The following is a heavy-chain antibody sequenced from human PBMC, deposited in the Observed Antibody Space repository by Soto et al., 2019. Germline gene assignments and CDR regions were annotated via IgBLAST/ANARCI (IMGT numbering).Heavy chain of an antibody. CDR3: ARGVLA. J-gene: IGHJ5*02. CDR2: ISPSGSP. D-gene: IGHD2-8*01. V-gene: IGHV4-30-2*01. CDR1: GGSVNSGGYS. Sequence: SETLSLTCSVSGGSVNSGGYSWSWIRQPPGKGLVWIGFISPSGSPAYNPSLKSRVTISVDRSNNQISLELSSVTAADTAVYYCARGVLAWGPGTLVTVSS.